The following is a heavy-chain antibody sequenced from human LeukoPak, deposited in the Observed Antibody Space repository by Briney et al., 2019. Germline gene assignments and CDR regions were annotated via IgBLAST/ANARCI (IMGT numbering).Heavy chain of an antibody. CDR1: GFTFSSYW. CDR2: INSDGSST. D-gene: IGHD3-9*01. V-gene: IGHV3-74*01. CDR3: ATQLRYFDWLPLGY. J-gene: IGHJ4*02. Sequence: GGPLRLSCAASGFTFSSYWMHWVRQAPGKGLVWVSRINSDGSSTSYADSVKGRFTISRDNAKNTLYLQMNSLRAEDTAVYYCATQLRYFDWLPLGYWGQGTLVTVSS.